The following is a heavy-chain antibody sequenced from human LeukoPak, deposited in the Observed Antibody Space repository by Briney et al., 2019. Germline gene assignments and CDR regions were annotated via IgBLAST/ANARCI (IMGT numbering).Heavy chain of an antibody. V-gene: IGHV4-61*02. D-gene: IGHD3-22*01. J-gene: IGHJ6*03. CDR1: GGSISSGSYY. Sequence: SETLSLTCTVSGGSISSGSYYGCWIRQPAGKGLEWIGRSYTRGSTNYNPSLKSRVTISVATSKHQFSLNLSSVTAADTAVYYCARGRFGIVSYYYMDVWDKGTTVTVSS. CDR3: ARGRFGIVSYYYMDV. CDR2: SYTRGST.